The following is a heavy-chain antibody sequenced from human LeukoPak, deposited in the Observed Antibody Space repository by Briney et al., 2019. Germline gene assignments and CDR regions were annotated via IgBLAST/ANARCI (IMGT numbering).Heavy chain of an antibody. J-gene: IGHJ4*02. CDR1: GYTFTSYY. V-gene: IGHV1-46*01. Sequence: ASVKVSCKASGYTFTSYYMHWVRQAPGQGLEWMGIINPSGGSTSYAQKFQGRVTITRDTSASTAYMELSSLRSEDTAVYYCATSERITIFIWGQGTLVTVSS. D-gene: IGHD3-9*01. CDR2: INPSGGST. CDR3: ATSERITIFI.